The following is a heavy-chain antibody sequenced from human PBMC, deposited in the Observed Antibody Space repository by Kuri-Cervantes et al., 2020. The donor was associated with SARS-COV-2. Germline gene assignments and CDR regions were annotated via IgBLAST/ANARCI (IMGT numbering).Heavy chain of an antibody. V-gene: IGHV4-61*01. Sequence: SETLSLTCTVSGGSVSSGSYYWSWIRQPPGKGLEWIGYIYYSGSTNYNPSLKSRATMSVDTSKNQFSLKLSSVTAADTAVYYCARQQSGYSYAFDYWGQGTLVTISS. CDR2: IYYSGST. D-gene: IGHD5-18*01. J-gene: IGHJ4*02. CDR1: GGSVSSGSYY. CDR3: ARQQSGYSYAFDY.